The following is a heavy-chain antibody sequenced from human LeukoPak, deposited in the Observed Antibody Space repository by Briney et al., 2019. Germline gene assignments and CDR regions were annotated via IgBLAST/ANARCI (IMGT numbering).Heavy chain of an antibody. CDR1: GGSFSGYY. Sequence: SETLSLTCAVYGGSFSGYYWSWIRQPPGKGLEWIGEINHSGSTNYHPYLKSRVTISVDTSKNQFSLKLSSVTAADTAVYYCARAIVVVPAADDYYYYYMDVWGKGTTVTVSS. J-gene: IGHJ6*03. V-gene: IGHV4-34*01. CDR2: INHSGST. CDR3: ARAIVVVPAADDYYYYYMDV. D-gene: IGHD2-2*01.